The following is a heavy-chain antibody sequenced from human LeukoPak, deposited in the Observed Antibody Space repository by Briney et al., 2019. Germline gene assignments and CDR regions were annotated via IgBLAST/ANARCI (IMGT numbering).Heavy chain of an antibody. J-gene: IGHJ4*02. V-gene: IGHV5-51*01. D-gene: IGHD2-8*01. CDR3: ASPYPTRSLGLYRY. Sequence: GESLKISSKASPYSSTSYWNCSVSQMPGKSREWMGIIYQGDPNPRYSPSFQGQHTISADKSISTAYPQWSSLKASDTAMHYCASPYPTRSLGLYRYWGQGTLVTVSS. CDR1: PYSSTSYW. CDR2: IYQGDPNP.